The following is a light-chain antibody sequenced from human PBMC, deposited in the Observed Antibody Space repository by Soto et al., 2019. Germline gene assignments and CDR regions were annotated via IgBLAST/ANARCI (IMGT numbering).Light chain of an antibody. CDR2: NAS. J-gene: IGKJ4*02. V-gene: IGKV1-5*03. Sequence: DIQMTQSPSTLSASVGDRVTITCRASQNIRSWLAWYQQKPGKAPRLLIYNASSLESGVPSRFSGSGSGTEFTLTISSLQPDDSATYYCQQYDSSSTFGGGTKVDIK. CDR3: QQYDSSST. CDR1: QNIRSW.